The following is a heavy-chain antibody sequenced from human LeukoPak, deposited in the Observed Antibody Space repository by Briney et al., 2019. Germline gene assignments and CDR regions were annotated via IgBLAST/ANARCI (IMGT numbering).Heavy chain of an antibody. J-gene: IGHJ6*02. CDR3: ARGPIYDILTGYSAYGMDV. D-gene: IGHD3-9*01. CDR1: GGSISSHY. Sequence: PSETLSLTCTVSGGSISSHYWSWIRQPPGKGLEWIGYIYYSGSTNYNPSLKSRVTISVDTSKNQFSLKLSSVTAADTAVYYCARGPIYDILTGYSAYGMDVWGQGTTVTVSS. CDR2: IYYSGST. V-gene: IGHV4-59*11.